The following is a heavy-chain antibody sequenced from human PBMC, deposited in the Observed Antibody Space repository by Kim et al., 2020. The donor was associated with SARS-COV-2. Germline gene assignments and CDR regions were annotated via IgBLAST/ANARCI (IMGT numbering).Heavy chain of an antibody. D-gene: IGHD3-22*01. V-gene: IGHV3-7*01. Sequence: GGSLRLSCAASGFTFSSYWMSWVRQAPGKGLEWVANIKQDGSEKYYVDSVKGRFTISRDNAKNSLYLQMNSLRAEDTAVYYCAREYYYDNSGYYSIYYYYYGMDVWGQGTTVTVSS. CDR1: GFTFSSYW. CDR3: AREYYYDNSGYYSIYYYYYGMDV. CDR2: IKQDGSEK. J-gene: IGHJ6*02.